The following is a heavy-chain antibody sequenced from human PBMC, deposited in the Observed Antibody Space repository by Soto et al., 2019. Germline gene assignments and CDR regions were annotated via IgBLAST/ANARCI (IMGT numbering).Heavy chain of an antibody. CDR1: GDTFASFG. D-gene: IGHD2-2*01. V-gene: IGHV1-18*01. J-gene: IGHJ4*02. Sequence: ASVNVSCKASGDTFASFGFNWVRQAPGQGLEWLGWISAYNGNTHYAQKVRDRVTLTTDTSTNTAYMELRSLTSDDTAVYYCARVQESSTHRILQYWGQGTRLTGST. CDR2: ISAYNGNT. CDR3: ARVQESSTHRILQY.